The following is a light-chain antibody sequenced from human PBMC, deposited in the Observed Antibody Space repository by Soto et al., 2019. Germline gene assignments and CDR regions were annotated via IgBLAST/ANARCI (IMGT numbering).Light chain of an antibody. CDR1: QSVHNNY. V-gene: IGKV3-20*01. J-gene: IGKJ1*01. CDR2: AAS. CDR3: QQYGSSFPIT. Sequence: VLTHSPGTLSLSPCQRATLSLSASQSVHNNYLAWYQQKPGQAPRLLIYAASGRATGIPYRFSGSGSGTDFTLTISRLEPEDFALYYCQQYGSSFPITFGQGTKVDIK.